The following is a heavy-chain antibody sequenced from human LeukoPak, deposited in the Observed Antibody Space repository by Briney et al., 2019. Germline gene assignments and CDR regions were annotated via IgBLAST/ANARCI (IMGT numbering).Heavy chain of an antibody. CDR1: GYTFTSYG. CDR2: IIPIFGTA. V-gene: IGHV1-69*05. D-gene: IGHD6-19*01. Sequence: ASVKVSCKASGYTFTSYGISWVRQAPGQGLEWMGRIIPIFGTANYAQKFQGRVTITTDESTSTAYMGLSSLRSEDTAVYYCASVIAVAGTGDFGYWGQGTLVTVSS. J-gene: IGHJ4*02. CDR3: ASVIAVAGTGDFGY.